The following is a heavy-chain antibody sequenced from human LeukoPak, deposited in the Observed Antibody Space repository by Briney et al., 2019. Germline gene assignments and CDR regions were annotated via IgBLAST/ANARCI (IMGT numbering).Heavy chain of an antibody. CDR1: GFTFSSYG. D-gene: IGHD2-2*01. J-gene: IGHJ3*02. V-gene: IGHV3-30*02. Sequence: VGSLRLSCAASGFTFSSYGMHWVRQAPGKGLEWVAFIRYDGSNKYYADSVKGRFTISRDNSKNTLYLQMNSLRAEDTAVYYSLVVPAALDAFDIWGQGTMVTVSS. CDR3: LVVPAALDAFDI. CDR2: IRYDGSNK.